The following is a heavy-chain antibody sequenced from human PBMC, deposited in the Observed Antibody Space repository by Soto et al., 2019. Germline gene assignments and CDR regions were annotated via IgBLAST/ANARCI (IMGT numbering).Heavy chain of an antibody. CDR3: ATSLWFGTQPEI. CDR1: VGSFSNNY. Sequence: ETLSLTCAVYVGSFSNNYWTWFRQPPGKGLEWIGEISPSGTTKYIPSLKSRGTISVDTSRKQFFLKVTSVSAADTAVYYCATSLWFGTQPEIWGPGTLVTVSS. D-gene: IGHD3-10*01. V-gene: IGHV4-34*01. J-gene: IGHJ4*02. CDR2: ISPSGTT.